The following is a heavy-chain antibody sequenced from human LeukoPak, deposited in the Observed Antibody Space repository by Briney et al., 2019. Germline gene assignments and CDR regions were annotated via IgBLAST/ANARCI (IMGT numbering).Heavy chain of an antibody. Sequence: GGSLRLSCVASGFTFSSYWMHWVRQAPGKGLVWVSRINSDGSSTSYADSVKGRFTISRDNAKNTLYLQMNSLRAEDTAVYYCARVRSGSSAGNYGMDVWGQGSTVTVSS. CDR3: ARVRSGSSAGNYGMDV. V-gene: IGHV3-74*01. CDR1: GFTFSSYW. D-gene: IGHD1-26*01. J-gene: IGHJ6*02. CDR2: INSDGSST.